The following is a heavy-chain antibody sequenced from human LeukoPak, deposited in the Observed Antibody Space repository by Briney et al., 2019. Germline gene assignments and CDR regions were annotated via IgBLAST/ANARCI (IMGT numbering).Heavy chain of an antibody. CDR2: INPTEGGT. J-gene: IGHJ3*02. CDR1: GYTFTNHF. Sequence: ASVRLSCTASGYTFTNHFLHWVRQAPGQGLEWIAVINPTEGGTNYAQNLQGRVTVTTDASTNIVHMNLSSLKSDDTAMYYCVRGPLLGHDSNGPGFDIWGQGTLVTVFS. CDR3: VRGPLLGHDSNGPGFDI. V-gene: IGHV1-46*04. D-gene: IGHD3-22*01.